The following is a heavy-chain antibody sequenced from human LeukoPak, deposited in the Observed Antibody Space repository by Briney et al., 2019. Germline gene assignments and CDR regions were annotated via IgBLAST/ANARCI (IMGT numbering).Heavy chain of an antibody. V-gene: IGHV1-18*01. CDR2: ISAYNGNT. J-gene: IGHJ4*02. Sequence: AASVKVSCKASGYTFTSYGISWVRQAPGQGLEWMGWISAYNGNTNYAQKLQGRVTVTRDTSTSTVHMELSGLRSEDTAVYYCARDQEAFDYWGQGTLVTVSS. CDR1: GYTFTSYG. CDR3: ARDQEAFDY.